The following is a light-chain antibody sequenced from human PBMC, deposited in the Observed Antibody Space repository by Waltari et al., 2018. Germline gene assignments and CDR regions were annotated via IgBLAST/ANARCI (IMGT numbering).Light chain of an antibody. V-gene: IGKV3-20*01. CDR2: DAF. Sequence: EIVLTQSPGTLSLSPGERATLSCRASQSVSRALAWYQQKPGQAPRLLIYDAFSRATGIPYRFSGSGSGTDFSLTISRLEPEDFAVYYCQKYESLPATFGQGTKVEIK. CDR1: QSVSRA. CDR3: QKYESLPAT. J-gene: IGKJ1*01.